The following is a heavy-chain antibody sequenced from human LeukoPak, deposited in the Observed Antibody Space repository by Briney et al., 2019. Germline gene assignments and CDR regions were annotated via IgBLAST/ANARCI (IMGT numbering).Heavy chain of an antibody. V-gene: IGHV4-38-2*01. CDR3: ARLGETVATIRSWYFDL. Sequence: SETLSLTCAVSGYSISSGYYWGWIRQPPEKGLEWIGSIYHSGNSYYNPSLKSRVTISVDTSKNQFSLNLSSVTAADTAVYYCARLGETVATIRSWYFDLWGRGTLVAVSS. CDR2: IYHSGNS. CDR1: GYSISSGYY. J-gene: IGHJ2*01. D-gene: IGHD5-12*01.